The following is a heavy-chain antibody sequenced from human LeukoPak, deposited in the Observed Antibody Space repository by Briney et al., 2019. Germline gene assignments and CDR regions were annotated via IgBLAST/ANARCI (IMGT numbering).Heavy chain of an antibody. CDR1: GYSFTSYW. D-gene: IGHD3-9*01. CDR3: ARHVGDILTGYSPDY. CDR2: IYPGDSDT. Sequence: GESLKISYKGSGYSFTSYWIGWVRQMPGKGLEWMGIIYPGDSDTRYSPSFQGQVTISADKSISTAYLQWSSLKASDTAMYYCARHVGDILTGYSPDYWGQGTLVTVSS. V-gene: IGHV5-51*01. J-gene: IGHJ4*02.